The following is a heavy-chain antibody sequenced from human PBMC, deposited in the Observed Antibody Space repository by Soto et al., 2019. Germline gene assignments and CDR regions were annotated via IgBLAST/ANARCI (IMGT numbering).Heavy chain of an antibody. D-gene: IGHD4-17*01. V-gene: IGHV1-69*06. Sequence: QVQLVQSGADVKKPGSAIKVSCKTFGGTFGTNAISWVRQAPGQGPEWMGGILPIFGAASYAQRFKGRLSITADKSTNTAYLELSELRSEDTATDYCAREIMTSWFDSWGQGTLVTISS. J-gene: IGHJ5*01. CDR3: AREIMTSWFDS. CDR1: GGTFGTNA. CDR2: ILPIFGAA.